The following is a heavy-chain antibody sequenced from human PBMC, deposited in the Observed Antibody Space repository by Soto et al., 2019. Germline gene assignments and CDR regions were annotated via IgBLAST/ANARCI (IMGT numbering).Heavy chain of an antibody. V-gene: IGHV3-74*01. CDR3: ARDGEGY. J-gene: IGHJ4*02. Sequence: VQLVESGGGVVQPGRSLRLSCAASGFTFSNYGMHWVRQVPGKGLVWVSRINTDGRETNYADSVKGRFTVSRDNAKNTQFLQMNSLRVEDTAVYYCARDGEGYWGQGTLVTVSS. D-gene: IGHD2-21*01. CDR1: GFTFSNYG. CDR2: INTDGRET.